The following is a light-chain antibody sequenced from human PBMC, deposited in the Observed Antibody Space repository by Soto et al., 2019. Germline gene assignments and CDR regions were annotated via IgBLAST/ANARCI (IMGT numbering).Light chain of an antibody. Sequence: DIQMTQSPSTLSASVGDRVTITYRASQSISGWLAWYQQKPGKPPNLLIYDASSLHNGVPSRFSGSGSETEFTLTINPLQPDDFATYYCQQDNIYPWTFGQGTKVDIK. CDR2: DAS. J-gene: IGKJ1*01. CDR3: QQDNIYPWT. CDR1: QSISGW. V-gene: IGKV1-5*01.